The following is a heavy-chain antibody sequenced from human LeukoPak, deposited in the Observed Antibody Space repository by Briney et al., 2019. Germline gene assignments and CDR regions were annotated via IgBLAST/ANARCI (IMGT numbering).Heavy chain of an antibody. CDR2: IYYSGST. V-gene: IGHV4-39*07. D-gene: IGHD3-10*01. CDR1: GGSISSSTSY. CDR3: ARVHYGSGSYYIDY. J-gene: IGHJ4*02. Sequence: SETLSLTCTVSGGSISSSTSYWGWIRRPPGKGLEWIGTIYYSGSTYYKSSLKSRVTISVDTSKSQFSLELTSVTAADTAVYYCARVHYGSGSYYIDYWGQGTLVTVSS.